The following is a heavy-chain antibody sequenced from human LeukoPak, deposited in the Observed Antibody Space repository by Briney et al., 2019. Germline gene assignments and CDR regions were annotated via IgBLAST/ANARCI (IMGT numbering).Heavy chain of an antibody. CDR1: GYTFTSYY. J-gene: IGHJ4*02. CDR2: INTSGGST. Sequence: ASVKVSCKASGYTFTSYYMHWVRQAPGQGLEWMGIINTSGGSTSYAQKFQGRVTITADKSTSTAYMELSSLRSEDTAVYYCAQGVDYGDYPYYFDYWGQGTLVTVSS. D-gene: IGHD4-17*01. CDR3: AQGVDYGDYPYYFDY. V-gene: IGHV1-46*01.